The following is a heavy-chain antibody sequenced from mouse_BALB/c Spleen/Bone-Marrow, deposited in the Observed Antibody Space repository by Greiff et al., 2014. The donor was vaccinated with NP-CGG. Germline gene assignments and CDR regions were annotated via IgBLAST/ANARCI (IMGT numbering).Heavy chain of an antibody. CDR2: IDPYYGGT. V-gene: IGHV1-39*01. D-gene: IGHD1-1*01. CDR1: GYSFTGYN. Sequence: VQLQQSGPELEKPGASVEISCKASGYSFTGYNMNWVKQSNGKSLEWIGNIDPYYGGTSYNQKFKGKATLTVDKSSSTAYMQLKSLTSEDSAVYYCARRGTYGSSTYDYAMDYWGQGTSVTVSS. CDR3: ARRGTYGSSTYDYAMDY. J-gene: IGHJ4*01.